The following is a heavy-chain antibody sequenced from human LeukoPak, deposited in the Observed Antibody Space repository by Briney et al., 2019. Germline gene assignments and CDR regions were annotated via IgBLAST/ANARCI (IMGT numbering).Heavy chain of an antibody. CDR3: ARFRIRKTYYYDSSGYPDAFDI. Sequence: PSETLSLTCTVSGGSISSGGYYWSWIRQHPGEGLEWIGYIYYSGSTYYNPSLKSRVTISVDTSKNQFSLKLSSVTAADTAVYYCARFRIRKTYYYDSSGYPDAFDIWGQGTMVTVSS. CDR1: GGSISSGGYY. D-gene: IGHD3-22*01. J-gene: IGHJ3*02. V-gene: IGHV4-31*03. CDR2: IYYSGST.